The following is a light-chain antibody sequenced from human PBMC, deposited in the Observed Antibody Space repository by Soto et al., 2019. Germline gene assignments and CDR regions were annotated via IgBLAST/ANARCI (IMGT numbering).Light chain of an antibody. Sequence: DIQMTQSPSSLSASVGDRVTITCRASQGIRNYLAWYQQTPGKVPKLLIYGATTLQSGVPSRFSGSGSETDFTLTISSLQPEDVATYCCQRYNSAPLTFGGGTKVEIK. CDR2: GAT. CDR1: QGIRNY. J-gene: IGKJ4*01. CDR3: QRYNSAPLT. V-gene: IGKV1-27*01.